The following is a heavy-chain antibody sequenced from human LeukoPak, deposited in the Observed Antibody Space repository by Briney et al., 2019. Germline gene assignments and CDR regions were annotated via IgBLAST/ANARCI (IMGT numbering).Heavy chain of an antibody. D-gene: IGHD3-10*01. Sequence: GGSLRLSCAASVFTFSSYSMNWVRQAPGKGLEWVSSISSSSSYTYYADSVKGRFTISRDNAKNSLYLQMNSLRAEDTAVYYCARDYYGSGSLFDYWGQGTLVTVSS. J-gene: IGHJ4*02. CDR2: ISSSSSYT. V-gene: IGHV3-21*01. CDR3: ARDYYGSGSLFDY. CDR1: VFTFSSYS.